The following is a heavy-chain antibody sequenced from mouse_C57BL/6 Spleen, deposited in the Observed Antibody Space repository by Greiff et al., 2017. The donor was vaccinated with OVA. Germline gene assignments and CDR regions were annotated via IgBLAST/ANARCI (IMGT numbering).Heavy chain of an antibody. CDR3: ARRNYGSSYYAMDY. V-gene: IGHV2-2*01. J-gene: IGHJ4*01. CDR2: IWSGGST. Sequence: VNLVESGPGLVQPSQSLSITCTASGFSLTSYGVHWVRQSPGKGLEWLGVIWSGGSTDYNAAFISRLSISKDNSKSQVFFKMNSLQADDTAIYYCARRNYGSSYYAMDYWGQGTSVTVSS. D-gene: IGHD1-1*01. CDR1: GFSLTSYG.